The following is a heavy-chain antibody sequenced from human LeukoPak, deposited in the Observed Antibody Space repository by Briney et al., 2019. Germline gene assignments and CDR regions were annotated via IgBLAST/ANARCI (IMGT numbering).Heavy chain of an antibody. CDR3: ARVVTAISEWFDP. CDR1: GGSISSYY. Sequence: SETLSLTCTVSGGSISSYYWSWIRQPPGKGLEWIGYIYYSGSTNYNPSLKSRVTISVDTSKNQFSLKLSSVTAADTAVYYCARVVTAISEWFDPWGQGTLVTVCS. V-gene: IGHV4-59*01. J-gene: IGHJ5*02. CDR2: IYYSGST. D-gene: IGHD2-21*02.